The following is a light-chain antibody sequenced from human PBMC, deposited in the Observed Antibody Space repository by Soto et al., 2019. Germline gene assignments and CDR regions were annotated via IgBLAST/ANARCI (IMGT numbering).Light chain of an antibody. CDR1: QGINSW. CDR3: QQANSFPRT. CDR2: AAS. J-gene: IGKJ1*01. V-gene: IGKV1-12*01. Sequence: DIQMTQSPSSVSASVGDRVTMTCRASQGINSWLAWYQQKPGKAPKLLIYAASNLQSGVPSRFSGSGSGTDFTLTISSLQPEDFATYYCQQANSFPRTFGQGTKVEIK.